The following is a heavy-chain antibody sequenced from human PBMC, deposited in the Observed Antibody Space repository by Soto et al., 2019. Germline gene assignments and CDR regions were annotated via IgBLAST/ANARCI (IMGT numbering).Heavy chain of an antibody. J-gene: IGHJ6*02. V-gene: IGHV1-69*02. CDR3: AKSPTPESATSSYYGMDV. CDR1: GGTFSSYI. CDR2: IIPILDIT. Sequence: QVQLVQSGAEVKKPGSPVKVSCKASGGTFSSYIITWVRQAPGQGREWMGRIIPILDITYYAQRVQGRVTITADKSTSTAYMELSGVRSEDSAVYFCAKSPTPESATSSYYGMDVWGQGTTDTVSS.